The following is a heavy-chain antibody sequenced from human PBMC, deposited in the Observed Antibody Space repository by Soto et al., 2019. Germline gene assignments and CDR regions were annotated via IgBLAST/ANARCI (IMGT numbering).Heavy chain of an antibody. V-gene: IGHV4-30-2*01. J-gene: IGHJ6*02. CDR2: IYHSGST. CDR3: ARAPTNYDILTGYYRPDYYYGMDV. CDR1: GGSFSGYY. Sequence: SETLSLTCAVYGGSFSGYYWSWIRQPPGKGLEWIGYIYHSGSTYYNPSLKSRVTISVDRSKNQFSLKLSSVTAADTAVYYCARAPTNYDILTGYYRPDYYYGMDVWGQGTTVTVSS. D-gene: IGHD3-9*01.